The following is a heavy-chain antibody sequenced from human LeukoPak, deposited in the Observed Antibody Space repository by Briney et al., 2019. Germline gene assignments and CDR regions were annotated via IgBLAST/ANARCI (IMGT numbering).Heavy chain of an antibody. Sequence: GRSLRLSCAASGFTFSNYAMSWVRQAPGKGLEWVSDVSGTGSSTYYADSVKGRFTISRDNSKNTLYLQMNSLRAEDTAVYYCAKVRSIAAAEAIDYWGQGTLVTVSS. CDR3: AKVRSIAAAEAIDY. CDR1: GFTFSNYA. V-gene: IGHV3-23*01. J-gene: IGHJ4*02. D-gene: IGHD6-13*01. CDR2: VSGTGSST.